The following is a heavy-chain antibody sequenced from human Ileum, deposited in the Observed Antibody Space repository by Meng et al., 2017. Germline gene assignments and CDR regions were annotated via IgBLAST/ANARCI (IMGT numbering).Heavy chain of an antibody. J-gene: IGHJ4*02. CDR3: VRHGGKYFDS. CDR1: GVSSSSIFI. Sequence: HRREPGPGRVGRSGPLPLTATVSGVSSSSIFIWICVRQSPGKGLEWIGQIYLAGSPNYNPSLESRVTISVDKSKNQFSLRLTSVTAADTAIFYCVRHGGKYFDSWGQGTLVTVSS. CDR2: IYLAGSP. D-gene: IGHD2-15*01. V-gene: IGHV4-4*02.